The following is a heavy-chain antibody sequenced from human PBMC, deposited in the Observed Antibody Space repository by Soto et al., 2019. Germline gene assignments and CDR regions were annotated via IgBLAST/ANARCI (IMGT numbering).Heavy chain of an antibody. CDR2: IYYSGST. CDR3: ARKDYGEIASDYYYYYGMDV. Sequence: LSLTCTVSGGSISSSSYYWGWIRQPPGKGLEWIGSIYYSGSTYYNPSLKSRVTISVDTSKNQFSLKLSSVTAADTAVYYCARKDYGEIASDYYYYYGMDVWGQGTTVTVSS. D-gene: IGHD4-17*01. J-gene: IGHJ6*02. CDR1: GGSISSSSYY. V-gene: IGHV4-39*01.